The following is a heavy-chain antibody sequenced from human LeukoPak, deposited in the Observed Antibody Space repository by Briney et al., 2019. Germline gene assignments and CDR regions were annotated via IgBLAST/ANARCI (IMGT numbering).Heavy chain of an antibody. CDR3: AKITMVRGVTST. J-gene: IGHJ5*02. V-gene: IGHV3-30*02. CDR2: IRYDGSNR. CDR1: GFTFSSYA. Sequence: GGSLRLSCAASGFTFSSYAMHWVRQAPGKGLEWVAVIRYDGSNRYYADSVKGRFTISRDNSKNTLYLQMNSLRAEDTAVYYCAKITMVRGVTSTWGQGTLVTVSS. D-gene: IGHD3-10*01.